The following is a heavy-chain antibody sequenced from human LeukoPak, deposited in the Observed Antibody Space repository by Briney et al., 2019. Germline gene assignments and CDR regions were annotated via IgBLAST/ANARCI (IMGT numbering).Heavy chain of an antibody. CDR1: GFTFSSYG. V-gene: IGHV3-30*03. CDR2: ISYDGSNK. J-gene: IGHJ4*02. Sequence: PGRSLRLSCAASGFTFSSYGMHWVRQAPGKGLEWVAVISYDGSNKYYADSVKGRFTISRDNSKNTLYLQMNSLRAEDTAVYYCAREKLAYCGGDCPHFDYWGQGTLVTVSS. CDR3: AREKLAYCGGDCPHFDY. D-gene: IGHD2-21*02.